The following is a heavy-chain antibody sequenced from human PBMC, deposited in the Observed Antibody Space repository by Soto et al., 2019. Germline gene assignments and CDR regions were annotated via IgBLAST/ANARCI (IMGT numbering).Heavy chain of an antibody. CDR1: GGSISGGVHS. CDR3: AREIMPLTNDWYFDL. CDR2: IFDSGST. Sequence: SETLSLTCTVSGGSISGGVHSWSWIRQPPGKGLEWIGHIFDSGSTHYKPSLKSRLTISVDTSKNQFSLRLSSVTAADTAVYYCAREIMPLTNDWYFDLWGRGTLVTVSS. J-gene: IGHJ2*01. D-gene: IGHD2-8*01. V-gene: IGHV4-30-4*01.